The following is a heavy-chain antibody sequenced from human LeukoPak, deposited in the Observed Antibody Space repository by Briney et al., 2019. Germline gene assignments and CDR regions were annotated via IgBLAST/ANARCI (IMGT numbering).Heavy chain of an antibody. J-gene: IGHJ6*02. CDR3: ARESPYSDSYGMDV. CDR2: ISYDGSNK. V-gene: IGHV3-30-3*01. CDR1: GFTFSSYA. Sequence: GGSLRLSCAASGFTFSSYAMHWVRQAPGKGLEWVAVISYDGSNKYYADSVKGRFTISRDNSKNTLYLQMNSLRAEDTAVYYCARESPYSDSYGMDVWGQGTMVTVSS. D-gene: IGHD2-15*01.